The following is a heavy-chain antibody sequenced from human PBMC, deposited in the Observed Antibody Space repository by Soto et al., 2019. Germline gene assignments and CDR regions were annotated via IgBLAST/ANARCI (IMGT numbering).Heavy chain of an antibody. CDR2: IDPSDSYT. D-gene: IGHD5-18*01. J-gene: IGHJ6*02. Sequence: GESLKISFKGSGYSFTSYWISWVRQMPGKGLEWMGRIDPSDSYTNYSPSSQGHVTISADKSISTAYLQWSSLKASDTAMYYCARHGSGYSYGYGMDVWGQGTTVTVSS. CDR1: GYSFTSYW. CDR3: ARHGSGYSYGYGMDV. V-gene: IGHV5-10-1*01.